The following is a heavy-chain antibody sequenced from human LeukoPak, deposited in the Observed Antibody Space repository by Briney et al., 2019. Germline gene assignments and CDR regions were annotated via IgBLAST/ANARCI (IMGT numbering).Heavy chain of an antibody. Sequence: SVTVSCKASGGTFSSYAISWVRQAPGQGLEWMGRIITILGIANYAQKSQGRVTITADKSTSTAYMELSSLRSEDTAVYYCARGIVVPAGESGSAFDPWGRGTLVTVSS. V-gene: IGHV1-69*04. CDR3: ARGIVVPAGESGSAFDP. J-gene: IGHJ5*02. CDR2: IITILGIA. CDR1: GGTFSSYA. D-gene: IGHD2-2*01.